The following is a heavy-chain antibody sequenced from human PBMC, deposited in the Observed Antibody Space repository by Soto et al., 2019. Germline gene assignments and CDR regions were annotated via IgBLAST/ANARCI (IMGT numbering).Heavy chain of an antibody. Sequence: QVQLQESGPGLVKPSQTLSLTCTVSGGPINNGDYYWNWIRQHPEKGLEWMGYINYRGTAFYSPSLKSRIIISVDTSKNQFSLKLSSVTAADTAVYYCARDAPGAAPYWGQGTLVTVSS. D-gene: IGHD6-13*01. CDR3: ARDAPGAAPY. V-gene: IGHV4-31*03. J-gene: IGHJ4*02. CDR2: INYRGTA. CDR1: GGPINNGDYY.